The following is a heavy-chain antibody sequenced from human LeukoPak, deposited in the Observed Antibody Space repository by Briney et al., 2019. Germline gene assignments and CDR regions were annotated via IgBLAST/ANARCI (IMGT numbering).Heavy chain of an antibody. Sequence: SETLSLTRSVSGGPISSYYWSWIRQPPGKGLEFIGYIHYSGSTDCKPSLKSRVTISLDTSKSQFSLRLSSVTAADTAVYYCARHNGYAHFDYWGQGTLVTVSS. CDR1: GGPISSYY. V-gene: IGHV4-59*08. J-gene: IGHJ4*02. CDR3: ARHNGYAHFDY. CDR2: IHYSGST. D-gene: IGHD5-12*01.